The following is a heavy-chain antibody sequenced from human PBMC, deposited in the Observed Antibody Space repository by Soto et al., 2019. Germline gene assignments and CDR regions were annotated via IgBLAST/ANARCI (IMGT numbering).Heavy chain of an antibody. Sequence: EVQLVESGGGLGQPGGSLRLSCAASGFTFSSYTMNWVRQAPGKGLEWVSYISTSSNTIYYADSVKGRFTISRDNAKNSLYLQMTSLRDEDTAMYYCARSGVTTIYYWCQGTLVIVSS. D-gene: IGHD3-3*01. CDR2: ISTSSNTI. J-gene: IGHJ4*02. CDR3: ARSGVTTIYY. CDR1: GFTFSSYT. V-gene: IGHV3-48*02.